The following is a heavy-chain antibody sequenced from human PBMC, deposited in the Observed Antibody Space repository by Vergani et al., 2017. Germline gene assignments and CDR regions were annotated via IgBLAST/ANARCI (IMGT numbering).Heavy chain of an antibody. CDR1: EGTFTTYN. D-gene: IGHD4-17*01. CDR3: ATPQTVTTGGMEV. CDR2: VDPEDGET. V-gene: IGHV1-69-2*01. J-gene: IGHJ6*02. Sequence: VHLVQSGGEVKKPGSSVRVSCKASEGTFTTYNFNWVRQAPGQGLEWMGLVDPEDGETIYAEKFKGRVTIAADTSTDTAHLELSSLRSEDTAVYYCATPQTVTTGGMEVWGQGTTVIVSS.